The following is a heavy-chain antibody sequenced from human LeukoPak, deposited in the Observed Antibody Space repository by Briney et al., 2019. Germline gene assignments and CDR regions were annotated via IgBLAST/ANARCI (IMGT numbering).Heavy chain of an antibody. CDR2: INHSGST. CDR3: ARDRPSYSSSSGFDY. J-gene: IGHJ4*02. Sequence: SETLSLICAVYGGSFSGYYWSWIRQPPGKGLEWIGEINHSGSTNYNPSLKSRVTISVDTSKNQFSLKLSSVTAADTAVYYCARDRPSYSSSSGFDYWGQGTLVTVSS. CDR1: GGSFSGYY. D-gene: IGHD6-6*01. V-gene: IGHV4-34*01.